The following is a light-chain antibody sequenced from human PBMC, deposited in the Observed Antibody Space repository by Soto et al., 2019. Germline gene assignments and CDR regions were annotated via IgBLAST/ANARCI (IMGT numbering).Light chain of an antibody. J-gene: IGKJ5*01. V-gene: IGKV1-5*03. CDR2: KAS. Sequence: DIQMPQSPSTLSLSVGDGVSITCRASQSISSWLAWYQQKPGKAPKLLIYKASSLQSGVPSRFSGSRSGTEFTLTISSLQHDDLSTYYCQQYNGYPWTFGQGTRLEIK. CDR1: QSISSW. CDR3: QQYNGYPWT.